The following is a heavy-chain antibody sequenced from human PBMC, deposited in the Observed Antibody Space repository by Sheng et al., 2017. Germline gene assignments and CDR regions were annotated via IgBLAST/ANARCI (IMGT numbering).Heavy chain of an antibody. CDR1: GYPFTDAY. V-gene: IGHV1-2*02. CDR2: INPNNSDT. D-gene: IGHD6-25*01. CDR3: ARLSII. Sequence: QAQLLQSGAEVKKPGASVRVSCTTSGYPFTDAYLHWVRQAPGHGLEWMGWINPNNSDTMYAPMFRGRFTMTRDASINSVFMHLDSLTVADTAVYYCARLSIIWGPGTGVTVSS. J-gene: IGHJ4*02.